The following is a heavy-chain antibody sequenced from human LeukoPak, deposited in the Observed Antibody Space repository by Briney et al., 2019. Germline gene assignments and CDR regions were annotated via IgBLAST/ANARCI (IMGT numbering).Heavy chain of an antibody. CDR2: ISYDGSNK. V-gene: IGHV3-30*18. Sequence: PGGSLRLSCAASGLTFSSYGMHWVRQAPGKGLEWVAVISYDGSNKYYADSVKGRFTISRDNSKNTLYLQMNSLRAEDTAVYYCAKDYSGYADDAFDIWGQGTMVTVSS. CDR3: AKDYSGYADDAFDI. D-gene: IGHD5-12*01. CDR1: GLTFSSYG. J-gene: IGHJ3*02.